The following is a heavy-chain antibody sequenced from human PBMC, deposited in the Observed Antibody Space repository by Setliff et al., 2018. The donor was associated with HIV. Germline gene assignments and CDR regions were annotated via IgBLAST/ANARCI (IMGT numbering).Heavy chain of an antibody. CDR2: MNPNSGNT. CDR1: GSTFSTYD. J-gene: IGHJ6*02. D-gene: IGHD6-13*01. V-gene: IGHV1-8*01. Sequence: GASVKVSCKASGSTFSTYDINWVRQAPGQGPEWMGWMNPNSGNTGYAPKLQGRVTMTRNTSISTAYMELSSLRSDDTAVYYRASSWSRVPYYGMDVWGQGTTVTVSS. CDR3: ASSWSRVPYYGMDV.